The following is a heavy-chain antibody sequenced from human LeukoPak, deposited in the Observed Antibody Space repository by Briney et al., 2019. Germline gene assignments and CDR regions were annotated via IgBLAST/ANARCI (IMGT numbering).Heavy chain of an antibody. CDR3: ARDRIMITFGGDNDAFDI. D-gene: IGHD3-16*01. Sequence: SETLSLTCTVSGGSISSYYWSWIRQPAGKGLEWIGRIYTSGSTNYNPSLKSRVTMSVDTSKNQFSLKLSSVTAADTAVYYCARDRIMITFGGDNDAFDIWGQGTMVTVSS. CDR1: GGSISSYY. V-gene: IGHV4-4*07. CDR2: IYTSGST. J-gene: IGHJ3*02.